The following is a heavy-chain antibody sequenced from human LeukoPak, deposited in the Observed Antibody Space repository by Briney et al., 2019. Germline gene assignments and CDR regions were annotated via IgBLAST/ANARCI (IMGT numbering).Heavy chain of an antibody. CDR3: AILEIGCTNGVCYTVDY. CDR1: GGSFSGYY. Sequence: DPSETLSLTCAVYGGSFSGYYWSWIRQPPGKGLEWIGEINHSGSTNYNPSLKSRVTISVDTSKNQFSLKLSSVTAADTAVYYCAILEIGCTNGVCYTVDYWGQGTLVTVSS. J-gene: IGHJ4*02. CDR2: INHSGST. V-gene: IGHV4-34*01. D-gene: IGHD2-8*01.